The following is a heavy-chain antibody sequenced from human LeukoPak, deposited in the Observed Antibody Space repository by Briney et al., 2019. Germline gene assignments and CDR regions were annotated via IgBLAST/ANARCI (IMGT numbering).Heavy chain of an antibody. CDR2: ISYDGSNK. J-gene: IGHJ4*02. CDR1: GFTFSSYA. CDR3: ARAPSSSXXXXXXXLYDY. V-gene: IGHV3-30-3*01. D-gene: IGHD3-3*01. Sequence: GGSLRLSCAASGFTFSSYAMPWVRQAPGKGLEWVAVISYDGSNKYYADSVKGRFTISRDNSKNTLYLQMNSLRAEDTAVYYCARAPSSSXXXXXXXLYDYWGQGTLVTV.